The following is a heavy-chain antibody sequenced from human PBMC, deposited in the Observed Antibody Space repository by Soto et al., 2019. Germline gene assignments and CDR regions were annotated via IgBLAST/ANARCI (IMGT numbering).Heavy chain of an antibody. CDR2: IWYDGSNK. V-gene: IGHV3-33*01. J-gene: IGHJ3*02. CDR3: ARDLLKFNCGGDAFDI. Sequence: GGSLRLSCAASGFTFSSYGMHWVRQAPGKGLEWVAVIWYDGSNKYYADSVKGRFTISRDNSKNTLYLQMNSLRAEDTAVYYCARDLLKFNCGGDAFDIWGQGTMVTVSS. CDR1: GFTFSSYG. D-gene: IGHD7-27*01.